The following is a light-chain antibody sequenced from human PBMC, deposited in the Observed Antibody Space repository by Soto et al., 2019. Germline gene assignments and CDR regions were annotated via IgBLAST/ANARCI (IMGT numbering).Light chain of an antibody. Sequence: EIVMTQSPATMSVSQGQRATLFCRASQSIGSTLAWYQQKPGQAPRLLIYGASTRATGVPDRIIGSGSGTEFALTIGSLQPEDFAVYFCQQYSSWPLTFGQGTRLEIK. V-gene: IGKV3-15*01. J-gene: IGKJ5*01. CDR2: GAS. CDR3: QQYSSWPLT. CDR1: QSIGST.